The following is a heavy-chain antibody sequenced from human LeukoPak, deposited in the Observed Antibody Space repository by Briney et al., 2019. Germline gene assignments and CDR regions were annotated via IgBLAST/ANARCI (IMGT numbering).Heavy chain of an antibody. CDR3: VRAPRAYCSGGSCYSNWFDP. Sequence: PGGSLRLSCAASGFTFSSYSMNWVRQAPGKGLEWVSYIVSTSANIYYADSVKGRFTISRDNAKNSVYPQMNNLRVEDTAVYYCVRAPRAYCSGGSCYSNWFDPWGQGTLVTVSS. D-gene: IGHD2-15*01. CDR1: GFTFSSYS. J-gene: IGHJ5*02. CDR2: IVSTSANI. V-gene: IGHV3-48*01.